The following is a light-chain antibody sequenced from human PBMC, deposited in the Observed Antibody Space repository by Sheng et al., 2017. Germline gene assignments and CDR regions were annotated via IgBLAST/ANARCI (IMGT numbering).Light chain of an antibody. J-gene: IGKJ3*01. V-gene: IGKV1-39*01. CDR2: GAS. CDR1: QDIKNY. Sequence: DIQMTQSPSPLSARVGDRVTITCRPSQDIKNYLNWYQHKPGQVPKLLIYGASNLQSGVPPRFSGGGSGTDFTLTISSLHPDDRGIYYCQQSLQKPFTFGPGTEVDI. CDR3: QQSLQKPFT.